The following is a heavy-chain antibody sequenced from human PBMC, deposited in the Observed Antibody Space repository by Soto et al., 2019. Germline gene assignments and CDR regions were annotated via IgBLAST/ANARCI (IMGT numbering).Heavy chain of an antibody. CDR1: GGSFSAYL. CDR3: ARGPSLDDSPWNAAFDI. Sequence: PSETLSLTCAVYGGSFSAYLWTWIRQPPGKGLEWIGEINHSGSTNYNPSLKSRVTISVDMSKNQFSLKLSSVTAADTAVYYCARGPSLDDSPWNAAFDIWGQGTMVTVSS. J-gene: IGHJ3*02. V-gene: IGHV4-34*01. CDR2: INHSGST. D-gene: IGHD1-1*01.